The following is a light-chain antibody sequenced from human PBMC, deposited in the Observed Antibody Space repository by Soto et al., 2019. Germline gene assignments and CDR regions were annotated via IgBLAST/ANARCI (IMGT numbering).Light chain of an antibody. CDR1: STNIGDNY. J-gene: IGLJ1*01. CDR3: GTWDDSLVSSV. V-gene: IGLV1-51*01. CDR2: DND. Sequence: QAMRTQSRSVSAEPWQRVTILYSGTSTNIGDNYVSWYQHLPGTAPKLVVYDNDRRPSELPGRFSGSKSGTSATLVITGLQTGDEGDYYCGTWDDSLVSSVFGTGSKV.